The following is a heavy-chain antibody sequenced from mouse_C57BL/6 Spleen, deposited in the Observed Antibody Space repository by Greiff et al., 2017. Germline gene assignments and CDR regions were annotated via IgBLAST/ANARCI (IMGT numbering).Heavy chain of an antibody. CDR2: ISSGGSYT. CDR3: ARQAGYFDY. Sequence: EVMLVESGGDLVKPGGSLKLSCAASGFTFSSYGMSWVRQTPDKRLEWVATISSGGSYTYYPDSVKGRFTISRDNAKNTLYLQMSSLKSEDTAMYYCARQAGYFDYWGQGTTLTVSS. J-gene: IGHJ2*01. CDR1: GFTFSSYG. V-gene: IGHV5-6*01.